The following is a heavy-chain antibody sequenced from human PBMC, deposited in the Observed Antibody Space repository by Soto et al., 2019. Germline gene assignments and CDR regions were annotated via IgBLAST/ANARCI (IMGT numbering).Heavy chain of an antibody. J-gene: IGHJ6*02. V-gene: IGHV3-13*01. Sequence: EVQLVVSGGGLVQPGGSLILSCAAFGFTYNSYDMHWVRQVTGKGLEWVSSMGGAGAREYADSVKGRFIISRDNAKNSLDLQMDSLRVGDTAVYYCTRAAFGDGMDLWGQGTPVTVSS. CDR3: TRAAFGDGMDL. CDR1: GFTYNSYD. CDR2: MGGAGAR. D-gene: IGHD3-10*01.